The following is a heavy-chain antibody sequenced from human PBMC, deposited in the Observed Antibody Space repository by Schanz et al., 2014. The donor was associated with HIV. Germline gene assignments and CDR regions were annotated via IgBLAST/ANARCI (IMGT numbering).Heavy chain of an antibody. Sequence: EVQLVETGGGLIQPGGSLRLSCAASGFIVSSNYMSWVRQAPGKGLEWVSVLYTGDSTYYTDSVKGRFTISRDISKNTLYLQMTSLRAEDTAVYYCVRSGHLRSDPFDYWGQGALVSVSS. D-gene: IGHD3-16*01. CDR3: VRSGHLRSDPFDY. CDR2: LYTGDST. V-gene: IGHV3-53*02. CDR1: GFIVSSNY. J-gene: IGHJ4*02.